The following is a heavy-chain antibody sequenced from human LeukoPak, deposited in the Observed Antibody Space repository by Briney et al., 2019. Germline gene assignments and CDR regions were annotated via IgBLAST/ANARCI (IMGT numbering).Heavy chain of an antibody. D-gene: IGHD3-22*01. CDR1: GITLSNYG. V-gene: IGHV3-23*01. J-gene: IGHJ4*02. CDR3: AKRGVVIRVILVGFHKEAYYFDS. CDR2: ISDSGGST. Sequence: PGGSLRLSCAVSGITLSNYGMSWVRQPPGKGLEWVAGISDSGGSTNYADSVKGRFTIPRGNPKHTLYLQMNSLRAEDTAVYFCAKRGVVIRVILVGFHKEAYYFDSWGQGALVTVSS.